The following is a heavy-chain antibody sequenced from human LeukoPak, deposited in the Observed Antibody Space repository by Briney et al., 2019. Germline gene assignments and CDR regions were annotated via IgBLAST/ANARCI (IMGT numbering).Heavy chain of an antibody. D-gene: IGHD6-6*01. V-gene: IGHV4-39*07. CDR3: ARVNVRWGSSGFDY. CDR2: IYYSGST. CDR1: GGSISSSSYY. Sequence: PSETLSLTCTVSGGSISSSSYYWGWIRQPPGKGLEWIGFIYYSGSTNYNPSLKSRVTISVDKSKNQFSLKLSSVTAADTAVYYCARVNVRWGSSGFDYWGQGTLVTVSS. J-gene: IGHJ4*02.